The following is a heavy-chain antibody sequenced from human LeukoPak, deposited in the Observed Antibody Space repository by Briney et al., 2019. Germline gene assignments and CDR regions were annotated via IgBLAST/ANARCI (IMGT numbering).Heavy chain of an antibody. Sequence: GASVKLSCKASGYTFTSYGISWVRQAPGQGLEWMGWISAYNGNTNYAQKLQGRVTITTDTSKSTVYMELNSLRSDDTAVYYCARDVTWTRGDYWGQGTLVTVSS. CDR1: GYTFTSYG. D-gene: IGHD3/OR15-3a*01. V-gene: IGHV1-18*01. CDR3: ARDVTWTRGDY. J-gene: IGHJ4*02. CDR2: ISAYNGNT.